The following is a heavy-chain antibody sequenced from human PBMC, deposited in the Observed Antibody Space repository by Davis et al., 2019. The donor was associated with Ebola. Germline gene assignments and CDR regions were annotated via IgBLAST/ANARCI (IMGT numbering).Heavy chain of an antibody. Sequence: GESLKISCAASGYTFNKYAMSWVRQAPGKGLEWVSAISGSGGSTYYADSVKGRFTIYRDNSKNTLDLQMNSLRAEDTALYSCTKGDRDYSSSPFDYWGQGTLVTVSS. D-gene: IGHD3-22*01. J-gene: IGHJ4*02. CDR3: TKGDRDYSSSPFDY. V-gene: IGHV3-23*01. CDR1: GYTFNKYA. CDR2: ISGSGGST.